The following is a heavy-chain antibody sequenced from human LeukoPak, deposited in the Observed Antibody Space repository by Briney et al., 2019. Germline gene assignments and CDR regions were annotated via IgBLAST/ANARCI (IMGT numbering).Heavy chain of an antibody. CDR3: ARGDGGEQQLVLGY. V-gene: IGHV1-46*01. Sequence: ASVKVSCKASGYTFTSYYMHWVRQAPGQGLEWMGRIKPSGGSTGYAQKFQGRVTITADESTSTAYMELSSLRSEDTAVYYCARGDGGEQQLVLGYWGQGTLVTVSS. D-gene: IGHD6-13*01. J-gene: IGHJ4*02. CDR1: GYTFTSYY. CDR2: IKPSGGST.